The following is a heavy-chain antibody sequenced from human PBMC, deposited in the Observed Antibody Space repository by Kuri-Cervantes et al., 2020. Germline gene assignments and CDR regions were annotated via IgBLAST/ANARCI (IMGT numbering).Heavy chain of an antibody. D-gene: IGHD2-2*02. CDR2: INPNSGGT. CDR3: ARDNLIVPAAISWFDP. J-gene: IGHJ5*02. V-gene: IGHV1-2*02. CDR1: GYTFAGYY. Sequence: ASVKVSCKASGYTFAGYYMHWVRQAPGQGLEWMGWINPNSGGTNYAQKFRGRVTLTRDTSITTAFMELTSLSSDGTAVYYCARDNLIVPAAISWFDPWGQGTVVTSPQ.